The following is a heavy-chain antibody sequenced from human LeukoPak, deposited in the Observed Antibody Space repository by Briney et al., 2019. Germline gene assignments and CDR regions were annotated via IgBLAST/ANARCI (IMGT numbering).Heavy chain of an antibody. J-gene: IGHJ4*02. CDR2: INWNGGST. CDR1: GFTFDDYG. D-gene: IGHD3-10*02. V-gene: IGHV3-20*04. CDR3: ARDPNVLGITPYYFDF. Sequence: PGGSLRLSCAASGFTFDDYGMSWVRQAPGKGLEWVSGINWNGGSTGYADSVKGRFTISRDNAKNSLFLKTDTLRGDDTGIYYCARDPNVLGITPYYFDFWGQGTLVTVSS.